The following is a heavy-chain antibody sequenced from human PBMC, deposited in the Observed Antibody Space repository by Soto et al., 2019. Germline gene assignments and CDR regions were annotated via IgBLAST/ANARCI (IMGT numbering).Heavy chain of an antibody. J-gene: IGHJ6*02. Sequence: SETLSLTCTVSGGSISSSSYYWGWIRQPPGKGLEWIGSIYYSGSTYYNPSLKSRVTISVDTSKNQFSLKLSSVTAADTAVYYCARQNWNYVLYGMDVWGQGTTVTVSS. CDR1: GGSISSSSYY. V-gene: IGHV4-39*01. CDR3: ARQNWNYVLYGMDV. CDR2: IYYSGST. D-gene: IGHD1-7*01.